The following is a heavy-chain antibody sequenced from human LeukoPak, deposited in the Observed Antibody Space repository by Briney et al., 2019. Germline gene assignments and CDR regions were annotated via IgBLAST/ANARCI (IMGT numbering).Heavy chain of an antibody. CDR3: ARGRTPMGDFYHYYYYMDV. Sequence: PSGTLSLTCTVSGYSISSGYYWGWSRQPPGKGLEWVGRIYHSGSTYYNPSLKSRVTISVDTSKNQFSLKLSSVTAADTAVYYCARGRTPMGDFYHYYYYMDVWGKGTTVTVSS. CDR2: IYHSGST. V-gene: IGHV4-38-2*02. D-gene: IGHD3-10*01. J-gene: IGHJ6*03. CDR1: GYSISSGYY.